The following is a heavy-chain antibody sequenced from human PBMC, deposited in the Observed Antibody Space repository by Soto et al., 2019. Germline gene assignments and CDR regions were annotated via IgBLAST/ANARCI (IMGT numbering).Heavy chain of an antibody. Sequence: GGSLRLSCAASGFSFSSYGMHWVRQTPGKGLEWVAGISYDGNNKYYVDSMKGRLTISRDNSKNTLDLQMNSLRAEDTAVYYCAKDTYYHDSSGYYVFDYWGQGTLGTVSS. V-gene: IGHV3-30*18. CDR3: AKDTYYHDSSGYYVFDY. D-gene: IGHD3-22*01. CDR2: ISYDGNNK. CDR1: GFSFSSYG. J-gene: IGHJ4*02.